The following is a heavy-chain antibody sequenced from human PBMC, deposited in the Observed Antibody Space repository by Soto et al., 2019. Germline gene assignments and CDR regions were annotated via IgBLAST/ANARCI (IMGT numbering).Heavy chain of an antibody. CDR1: GFIFSNYG. CDR2: IWYDGTNK. D-gene: IGHD5-18*01. CDR3: ARAGDIFMGTHELGAFDI. J-gene: IGHJ3*02. V-gene: IGHV3-33*01. Sequence: QVQLVESGGGVVRPGRSLRLSCAASGFIFSNYGMHWVRQAAGKGLEWVAVIWYDGTNKYYADSVKGRFTISRDNSKNALYLQMNSLRAEDMAVYYCARAGDIFMGTHELGAFDIWGQRTVVTVS.